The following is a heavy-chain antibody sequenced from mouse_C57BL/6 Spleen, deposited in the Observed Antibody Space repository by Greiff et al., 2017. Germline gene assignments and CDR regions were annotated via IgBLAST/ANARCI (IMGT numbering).Heavy chain of an antibody. D-gene: IGHD1-1*01. Sequence: EVKVVESGGGLVKPGGSLKLSCAASGFTFSSYAMSWVRQTPEKRLEWVATISDGGSYTSYPDNVTGRFTISRDNAKNNLYLQMSHLKSEDTAMYYCARDYYGSSYWFAYWGQGTLVTVSA. CDR3: ARDYYGSSYWFAY. CDR2: ISDGGSYT. V-gene: IGHV5-4*01. CDR1: GFTFSSYA. J-gene: IGHJ3*01.